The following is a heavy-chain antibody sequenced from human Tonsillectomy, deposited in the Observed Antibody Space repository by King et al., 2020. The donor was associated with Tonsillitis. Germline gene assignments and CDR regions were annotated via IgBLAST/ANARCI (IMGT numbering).Heavy chain of an antibody. CDR2: IKSISRGGTP. CDR3: PSKETSYGFHSLDP. Sequence: VQLVESGGALVKPEGSLRLSCVVSGFPLSDAWVSWVRQAPGKGLEWVGRIKSISRGGTPDYAAPVKGRFTISRDESNNILYLQMNSLKIEDTAVYYCPSKETSYGFHSLDPWGKGTQATVPS. D-gene: IGHD5-18*01. CDR1: GFPLSDAW. J-gene: IGHJ5*02. V-gene: IGHV3-15*02.